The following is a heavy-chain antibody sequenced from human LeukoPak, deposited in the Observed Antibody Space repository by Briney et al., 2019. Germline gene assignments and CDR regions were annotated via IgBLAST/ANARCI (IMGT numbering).Heavy chain of an antibody. CDR3: ARDYGDRCFDY. V-gene: IGHV3-21*01. Sequence: GGSLRLSCAASGFTFNNYGMNWVRQAPGKGLEWVSSTRSSSTYIYYADSVKGRFTISKDNAKNSLYLQMNSLRAEDTAVYYCARDYGDRCFDYWGQGTLVTDSS. D-gene: IGHD4-17*01. CDR1: GFTFNNYG. J-gene: IGHJ4*02. CDR2: TRSSSTYI.